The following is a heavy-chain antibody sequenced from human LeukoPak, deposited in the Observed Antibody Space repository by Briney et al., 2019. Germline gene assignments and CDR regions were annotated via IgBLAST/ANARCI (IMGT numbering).Heavy chain of an antibody. V-gene: IGHV3-48*01. Sequence: PGGSLRLSCAASGFAFSSYSMNWVRQAPGKGLEWVSYISSSSSTIYYADSVKGRFTISRDNAKNSLYLQMNSLRAEDTAVYYCARDFRSTVTTNPYAFDIWGQGTMVTVSS. CDR3: ARDFRSTVTTNPYAFDI. D-gene: IGHD4-17*01. J-gene: IGHJ3*02. CDR2: ISSSSSTI. CDR1: GFAFSSYS.